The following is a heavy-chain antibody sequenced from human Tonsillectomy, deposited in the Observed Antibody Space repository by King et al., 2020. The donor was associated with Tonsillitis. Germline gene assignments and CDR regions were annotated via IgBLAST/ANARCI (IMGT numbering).Heavy chain of an antibody. J-gene: IGHJ4*02. V-gene: IGHV4-4*02. CDR3: ASLGDSSGYYDY. D-gene: IGHD3-22*01. CDR1: GGSISSSNW. Sequence: QLQESGPGLVKPSGTLSLTCAVSGGSISSSNWWSWFRQPPGKGLEGIGEIYHSGSTNYNPSLKSRVTISVEKSKNQFSLKLSSGTAADTAVYYCASLGDSSGYYDYWGQGTLVTVSS. CDR2: IYHSGST.